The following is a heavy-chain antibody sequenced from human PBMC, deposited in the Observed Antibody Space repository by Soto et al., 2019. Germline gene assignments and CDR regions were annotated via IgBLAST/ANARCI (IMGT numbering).Heavy chain of an antibody. Sequence: GESLKISCNGSGYTFTNYWIGWVRQMPGKGPEWMGIIYPGDSDTKYNPSFQGQVTISADKSITTTYLQWSSLKASDTAIYYCAASIFYYGMDVWGQGTKVTVYS. V-gene: IGHV5-51*01. CDR3: AASIFYYGMDV. J-gene: IGHJ6*02. CDR1: GYTFTNYW. CDR2: IYPGDSDT.